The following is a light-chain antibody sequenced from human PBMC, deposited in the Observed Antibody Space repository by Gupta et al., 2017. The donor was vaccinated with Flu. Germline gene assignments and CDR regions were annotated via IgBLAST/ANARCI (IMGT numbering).Light chain of an antibody. CDR3: HQDCGSPRT. Sequence: EIVLTQSPGTLSLSPGERATLSCRASESVSSSYLAWYQQKPGQAPRLLIYGASSRATDIPDRFSGSGSGTDFTLTIIRLEPEDFAVYYCHQDCGSPRTFGQGTKVEIK. CDR1: ESVSSSY. V-gene: IGKV3-20*01. J-gene: IGKJ1*01. CDR2: GAS.